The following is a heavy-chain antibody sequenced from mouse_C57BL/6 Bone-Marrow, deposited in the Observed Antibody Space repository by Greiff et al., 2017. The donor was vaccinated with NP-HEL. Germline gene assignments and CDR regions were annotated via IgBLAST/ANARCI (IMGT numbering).Heavy chain of an antibody. J-gene: IGHJ3*01. CDR2: INPNNGGT. Sequence: VQLQQSGPELVKPGASVKISCKASGYTFTDYYMNWVKQSHGKSLEWIGDINPNNGGTSYNQKFKGKATLTVDKSSSTAYMELRSLTSEDSAVYYCARGGDCAWFAYWGQGTLVTVSA. V-gene: IGHV1-26*01. CDR1: GYTFTDYY. CDR3: ARGGDCAWFAY.